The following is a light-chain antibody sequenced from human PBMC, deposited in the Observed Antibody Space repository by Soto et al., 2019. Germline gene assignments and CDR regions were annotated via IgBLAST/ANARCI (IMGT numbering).Light chain of an antibody. J-gene: IGKJ1*01. CDR3: QQYASSPRT. Sequence: IVFTQSPCTLSMSPWERATLSCRAIQSVSSSYLAWYQQKPGQAPRLLIYGASSRATGIPDRFSGSGSGPDLTLTISRLEPEDFALYYCQQYASSPRTFRQGTKVDI. CDR2: GAS. CDR1: QSVSSSY. V-gene: IGKV3-20*01.